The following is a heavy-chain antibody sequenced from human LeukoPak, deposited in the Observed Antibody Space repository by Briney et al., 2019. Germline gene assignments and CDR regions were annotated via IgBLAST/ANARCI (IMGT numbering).Heavy chain of an antibody. CDR2: IYYSGST. Sequence: SDTLSLTCTVSGHSISSSTYYCVWVLRPPGEGLEGIGSIYYSGSTYYNSSLKSRVTVSVDTFKNQFFLNLSSVTAADTAVYYCVRGSTLRHYQYWGQGTMVTVS. J-gene: IGHJ4*02. V-gene: IGHV4-39*01. D-gene: IGHD3-16*01. CDR1: GHSISSSTYY. CDR3: VRGSTLRHYQY.